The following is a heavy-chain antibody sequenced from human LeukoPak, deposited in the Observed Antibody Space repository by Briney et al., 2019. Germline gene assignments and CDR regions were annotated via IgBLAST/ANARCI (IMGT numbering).Heavy chain of an antibody. CDR1: GYSISSGYY. CDR2: IYPSGST. D-gene: IGHD2-21*01. Sequence: SETLSLTCAVSGYSISSGYYWGWIRQPPGKGLEWIGSIYPSGSTYYNPSLKSRVTISVDTSKNQFSLELSSVTAADTAFYYWRRAYCGGVCPRDYWARETLVTVPS. CDR3: RRAYCGGVCPRDY. V-gene: IGHV4-38-2*01. J-gene: IGHJ4*02.